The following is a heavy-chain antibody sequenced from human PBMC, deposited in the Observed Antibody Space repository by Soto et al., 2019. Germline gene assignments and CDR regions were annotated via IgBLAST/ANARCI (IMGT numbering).Heavy chain of an antibody. CDR3: ARVSLTHCVGDCVDL. CDR2: SYYTGST. CDR1: GGSVNSGDYY. Sequence: SETLSLTCTVSGGSVNSGDYYWSWLRQSPGEGLEWVGFSYYTGSTNYNPSLKSRVTIFVDTSKNLFSLKLNSVTAADTAVYYCARVSLTHCVGDCVDLWAQGILVTVSS. J-gene: IGHJ5*02. V-gene: IGHV4-61*08. D-gene: IGHD2-21*02.